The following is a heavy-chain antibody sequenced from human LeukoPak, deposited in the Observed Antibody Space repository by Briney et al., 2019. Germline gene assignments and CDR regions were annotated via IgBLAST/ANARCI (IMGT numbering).Heavy chain of an antibody. D-gene: IGHD5-12*01. CDR2: INPSGRTT. CDR1: GYTFTSYY. J-gene: IGHJ4*02. Sequence: ASVTVSCKASGYTFTSYYVHWVRQAPGQGLEWVGIINPSGRTTSHAQKFQGRVTMTRDTSTSTVYMELSSLRSEDTAVYYCARVSGYNCGFDYWGQGTLVTVSS. CDR3: ARVSGYNCGFDY. V-gene: IGHV1-46*01.